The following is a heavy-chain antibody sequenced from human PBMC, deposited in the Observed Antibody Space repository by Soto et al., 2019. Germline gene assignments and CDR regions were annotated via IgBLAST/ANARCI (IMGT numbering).Heavy chain of an antibody. Sequence: QVQLVESGGGLVKPGGSLRLSCAASGFSFSDYYMTWIRQAPGKGMEWLSYISSSGYPIYYADSVKGRFTISRDNAKNSVYLQMNRLRGEDTGVYYCARDNRLFWNGYYSRYDYCGMDVWGQGTTVTVYS. J-gene: IGHJ6*02. V-gene: IGHV3-11*01. CDR2: ISSSGYPI. CDR1: GFSFSDYY. D-gene: IGHD3-3*01. CDR3: ARDNRLFWNGYYSRYDYCGMDV.